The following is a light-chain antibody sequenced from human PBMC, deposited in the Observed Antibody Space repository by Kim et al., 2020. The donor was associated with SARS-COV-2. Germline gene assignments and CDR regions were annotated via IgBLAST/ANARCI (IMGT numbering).Light chain of an antibody. CDR1: GSDIGGYNY. V-gene: IGLV2-14*03. J-gene: IGLJ2*01. CDR3: SSYTSSSTLDVV. Sequence: ITRSSTGTGSDIGGYNYGSWYHQRPGKAPKLMIYGVSNQPAGISNRFTGSKSGNTASLTISGLQAEDEADYYCSSYTSSSTLDVVFGEGTQLTVL. CDR2: GVS.